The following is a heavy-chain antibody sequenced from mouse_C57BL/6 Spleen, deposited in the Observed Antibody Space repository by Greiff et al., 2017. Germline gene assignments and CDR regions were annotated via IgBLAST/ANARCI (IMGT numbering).Heavy chain of an antibody. CDR1: GYTFTSYW. J-gene: IGHJ4*01. D-gene: IGHD2-4*01. V-gene: IGHV1-50*01. CDR3: ARRDDYGDLEG. CDR2: IDPSDSYT. Sequence: QVQLQQPGAELVKPGASVKLSCKASGYTFTSYWMQWVKQRPGQGLEWIGEIDPSDSYTNYNQKFKGKATLTVDTSSSTTYMQLSSLTSEDSAVYGGARRDDYGDLEGWGKGTTVTVSS.